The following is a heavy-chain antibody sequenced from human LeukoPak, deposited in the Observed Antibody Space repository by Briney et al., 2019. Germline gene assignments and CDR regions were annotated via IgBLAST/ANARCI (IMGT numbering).Heavy chain of an antibody. J-gene: IGHJ5*02. V-gene: IGHV4-34*01. Sequence: PSETLSLTCNVSGVPVSDGRYYWTWIRQPPGKGLEWIGEINHSGSTSYNPSLKSRVTISVDTSKNQLSLKLSSVTAADTAVYYCARGGRYCSSTSCPKYNWFDPWGQGTLVTVSS. CDR3: ARGGRYCSSTSCPKYNWFDP. CDR1: GVPVSDGRYY. D-gene: IGHD2-2*01. CDR2: INHSGST.